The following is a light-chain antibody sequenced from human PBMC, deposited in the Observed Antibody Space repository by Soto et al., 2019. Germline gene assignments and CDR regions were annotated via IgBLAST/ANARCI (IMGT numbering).Light chain of an antibody. CDR3: PQDNSLPLT. CDR2: AAS. CDR1: QGISSW. J-gene: IGKJ4*01. V-gene: IGKV1-12*01. Sequence: DIQMTQSPSSVSASVGDRVTITCRASQGISSWLAWYQQKPGKAPKLLIYAASMLQSGVPSRFSGSGSATDFTLTISSLQPEDFETDDCPQDNSLPLTFGGGTKVEIK.